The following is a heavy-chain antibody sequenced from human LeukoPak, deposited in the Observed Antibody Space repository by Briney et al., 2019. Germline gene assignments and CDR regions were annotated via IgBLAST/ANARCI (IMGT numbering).Heavy chain of an antibody. D-gene: IGHD4-11*01. Sequence: GGSLRLSCAASGFTFNNYAMSWVRQAPGKGLEWVSSISASGGSIYYADSVKGRFTISRDNSKNTVYLQMHSLRVEDTAIYYCAKDLFDYGNYDYFDSWGRGTLVTVSS. CDR2: ISASGGSI. CDR3: AKDLFDYGNYDYFDS. J-gene: IGHJ4*02. V-gene: IGHV3-23*01. CDR1: GFTFNNYA.